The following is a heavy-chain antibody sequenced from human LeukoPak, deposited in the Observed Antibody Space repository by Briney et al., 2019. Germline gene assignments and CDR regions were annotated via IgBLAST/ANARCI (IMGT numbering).Heavy chain of an antibody. CDR2: IYYSGST. V-gene: IGHV4-59*08. CDR3: ARRQDSGYDSNAFDI. Sequence: RSSETLSLTCTVSGGSISSYYWSWIRQPPGKGLEWIGYIYYSGSTNYNPSLKSRVTISVDTSKNQFSLKLSSVTAADTAVYYCARRQDSGYDSNAFDIWGQGTMVTVSS. CDR1: GGSISSYY. J-gene: IGHJ3*02. D-gene: IGHD5-12*01.